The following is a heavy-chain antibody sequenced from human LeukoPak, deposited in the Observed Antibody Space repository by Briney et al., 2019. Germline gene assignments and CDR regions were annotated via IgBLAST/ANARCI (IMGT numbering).Heavy chain of an antibody. D-gene: IGHD3-22*01. CDR2: IKHDGSEK. V-gene: IGHV3-7*02. CDR1: GFTFSSYW. CDR3: ATAYCDSSGYYPNWFDP. Sequence: GGSLRLSCAASGFTFSSYWMSWVRQVPGKGLEWVANIKHDGSEKYYVDSVKGRFTISRDNAKNSLYLQMNSLRAEDTAVYYCATAYCDSSGYYPNWFDPWGQGTLVTVSS. J-gene: IGHJ5*02.